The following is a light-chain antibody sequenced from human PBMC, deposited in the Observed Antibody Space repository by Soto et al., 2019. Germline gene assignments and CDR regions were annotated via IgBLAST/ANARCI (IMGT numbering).Light chain of an antibody. V-gene: IGKV3D-20*01. CDR1: QSVVSSY. CDR3: QQYGSSPKT. Sequence: TPATSTLSASLAATVSITCPSQSVVSSYLAWYQQKPGLAPRLLIYDASSRATGIPDRFSGSGSGTDFTLTISRLEPEDFAVYYCQQYGSSPKTFGQGTKVDIK. CDR2: DAS. J-gene: IGKJ1*01.